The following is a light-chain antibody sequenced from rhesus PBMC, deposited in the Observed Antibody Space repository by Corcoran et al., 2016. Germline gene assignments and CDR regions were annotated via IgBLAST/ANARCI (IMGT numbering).Light chain of an antibody. J-gene: IGKJ4*01. CDR1: ENVNNY. V-gene: IGKV1-74*01. Sequence: DIQMTQSPSSLSASVGDRVTITCRASENVNNYLHWYQQKPGKTPKLLMYKASPLQSWVPSRFSGSGTGKDCTLTSSSLQPEDFATYYCQHSYGTPLTFGGGTKVELK. CDR3: QHSYGTPLT. CDR2: KAS.